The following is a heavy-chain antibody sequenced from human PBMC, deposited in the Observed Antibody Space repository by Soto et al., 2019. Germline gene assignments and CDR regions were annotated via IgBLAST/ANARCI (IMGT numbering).Heavy chain of an antibody. CDR3: VRGPEFGELWGWFHP. J-gene: IGHJ5*02. V-gene: IGHV3-48*02. D-gene: IGHD3-10*01. CDR2: ISRGSSII. CDR1: GFTFSTYS. Sequence: VQLVESGGGLVQPGGSLRLSCAASGFTFSTYSMNWVRQAPGKGLEWVSYISRGSSIIYYGDSVKGRFTISRDNAENSLYLQMNSLRDEDTAVYYCVRGPEFGELWGWFHPWGQGTLVTVSS.